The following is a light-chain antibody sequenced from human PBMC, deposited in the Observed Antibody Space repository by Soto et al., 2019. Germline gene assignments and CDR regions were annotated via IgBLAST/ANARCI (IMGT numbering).Light chain of an antibody. V-gene: IGKV3-20*01. Sequence: EIVMTRSPATLSVSPGERATLSCRASQSVSSYLAWYQQKPGQAPRLLIYGASSRATGIPDRFSGSGSGTDFTLTISRLEPEDFAVYYCQQYGSSLPFGQGTRLEI. CDR2: GAS. J-gene: IGKJ5*01. CDR3: QQYGSSLP. CDR1: QSVSSY.